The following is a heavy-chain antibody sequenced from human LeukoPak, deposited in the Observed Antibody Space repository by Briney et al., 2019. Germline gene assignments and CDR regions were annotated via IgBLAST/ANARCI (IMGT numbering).Heavy chain of an antibody. D-gene: IGHD2-21*02. Sequence: PGGSLRLSCAASGFTFSSYDMHWVRQAPGKGLEWVAVISYDGSNKHYADSVKGRFTISRDNSKNTLYLQMNSLTAEDTAVYYCARALTFYGMDVWGKGTTVTVSS. CDR3: ARALTFYGMDV. J-gene: IGHJ6*04. CDR1: GFTFSSYD. CDR2: ISYDGSNK. V-gene: IGHV3-30*04.